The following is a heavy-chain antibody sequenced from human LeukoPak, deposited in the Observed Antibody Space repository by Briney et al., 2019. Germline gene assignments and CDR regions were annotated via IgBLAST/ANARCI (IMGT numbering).Heavy chain of an antibody. CDR2: IYWNDDQ. CDR3: AHRTSSHFGGDAFDI. Sequence: SGPTLVKPTQTLTLTCTFSGFSLSTSGVGVGWLRQPPGKALEWLALIYWNDDQRYSPSLKSRLTITTDTSKNQVVLTMTNVDPVDSATYYYAHRTSSHFGGDAFDIWGQGTMVTVSS. D-gene: IGHD4-23*01. J-gene: IGHJ3*02. CDR1: GFSLSTSGVG. V-gene: IGHV2-5*01.